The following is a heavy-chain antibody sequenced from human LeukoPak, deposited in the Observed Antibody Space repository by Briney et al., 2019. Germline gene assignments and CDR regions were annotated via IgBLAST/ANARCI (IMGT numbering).Heavy chain of an antibody. CDR1: GYTFTSYG. Sequence: ASVKVSCKASGYTFTSYGISWVRQAPGQGLEWMGWISAYNGNTNYAQKLQGRVTMTTDTSTSTAYMELRSLRAEDTAVYYCATGRRYYYDSSGHTEGDYWGQGTLVTVSS. CDR2: ISAYNGNT. V-gene: IGHV1-18*01. CDR3: ATGRRYYYDSSGHTEGDY. D-gene: IGHD3-22*01. J-gene: IGHJ4*02.